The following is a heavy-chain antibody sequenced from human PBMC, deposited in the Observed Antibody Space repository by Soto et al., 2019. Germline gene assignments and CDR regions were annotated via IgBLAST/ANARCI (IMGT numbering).Heavy chain of an antibody. Sequence: EVQLVESGGGLVQPGGSLRLSCAASGFTFSSYSMNWVRQAPGKGLEWVSYISSSSRTIYYADSVKGRFTISGDNAKNSLYLQMNSLRDEDTAVYYCARESVVVAATVYYGMDVWGQGTTVTVS. CDR2: ISSSSRTI. J-gene: IGHJ6*02. V-gene: IGHV3-48*02. CDR3: ARESVVVAATVYYGMDV. D-gene: IGHD2-15*01. CDR1: GFTFSSYS.